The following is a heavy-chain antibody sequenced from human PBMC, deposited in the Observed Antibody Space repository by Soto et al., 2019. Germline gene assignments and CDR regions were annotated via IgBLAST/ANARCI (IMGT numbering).Heavy chain of an antibody. CDR3: ATTSVPWDPYYYGMDV. CDR2: IYPGDSDT. D-gene: IGHD1-1*01. J-gene: IGHJ6*02. Sequence: PGESLKISCKGSGYSFTSYWIGWVRQMPGKGLEWMGIIYPGDSDTRYSPSFQGQVTISADKSISTAYLQWSSLKASDTAMYYCATTSVPWDPYYYGMDVWGQGTTVTVSS. V-gene: IGHV5-51*01. CDR1: GYSFTSYW.